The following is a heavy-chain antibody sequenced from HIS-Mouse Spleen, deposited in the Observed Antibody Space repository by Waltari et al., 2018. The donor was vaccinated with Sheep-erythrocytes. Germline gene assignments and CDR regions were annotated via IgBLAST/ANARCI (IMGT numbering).Heavy chain of an antibody. CDR3: ARDSSGDSSGYYAFDI. V-gene: IGHV4-38-2*02. CDR2: IYHSGST. Sequence: QVQLQESGPGLVKSSETLSLTCTVSGYSISSGYYCGWIRHPPGKGMEWIGSIYHSGSTYYTPSVKSRVTISVDTSKNQFSLKLSSVTAADTAVYYCARDSSGDSSGYYAFDIWGQGTMVTVSS. J-gene: IGHJ3*02. CDR1: GYSISSGYY. D-gene: IGHD3-22*01.